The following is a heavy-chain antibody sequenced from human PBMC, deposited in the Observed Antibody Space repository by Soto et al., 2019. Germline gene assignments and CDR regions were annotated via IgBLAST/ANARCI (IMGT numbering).Heavy chain of an antibody. CDR3: AKDRGFIDPFDY. D-gene: IGHD3-16*02. J-gene: IGHJ4*02. V-gene: IGHV3-23*01. CDR2: ISGSTSGT. Sequence: GGSLRLSCAASGFAFSSYAMSWVRQAPGKGLEWVSSISGSTSGTYYADAVKGRFTISRDNSNNTLYLQMNSLRAEDTAVYYWAKDRGFIDPFDYWGQGALVTVAS. CDR1: GFAFSSYA.